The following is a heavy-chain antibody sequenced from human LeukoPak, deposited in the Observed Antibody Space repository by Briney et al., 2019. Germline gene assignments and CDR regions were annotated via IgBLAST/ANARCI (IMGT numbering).Heavy chain of an antibody. CDR2: INPNSGGT. D-gene: IGHD6-19*01. Sequence: ASVKVSCKASGYTFIGYYMHWVRQAPGQGLEWMGWINPNSGGTNYAQKFQGRVTMTRDTSISTAYMELSRLRSDDTAVYYCARGGGQWLVIGEVDYWGQGTLVTVSS. CDR3: ARGGGQWLVIGEVDY. CDR1: GYTFIGYY. V-gene: IGHV1-2*02. J-gene: IGHJ4*02.